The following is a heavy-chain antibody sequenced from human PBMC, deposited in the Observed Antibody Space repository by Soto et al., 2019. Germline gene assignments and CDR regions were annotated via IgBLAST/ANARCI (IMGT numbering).Heavy chain of an antibody. CDR1: GFTVRSYA. CDR2: ISGSGGST. J-gene: IGHJ4*02. CDR3: AMGGITMIVVVTHFDY. D-gene: IGHD3-22*01. V-gene: IGHV3-23*01. Sequence: EVQLLESGGGLVQPGGSQRLSCAASGFTVRSYAMSWVRQAPGKGLEWVSAISGSGGSTYYADSVKGRFTISRDNSKNTLYLQMNSLRAEDTAVYYCAMGGITMIVVVTHFDYWGQGTLVTVSS.